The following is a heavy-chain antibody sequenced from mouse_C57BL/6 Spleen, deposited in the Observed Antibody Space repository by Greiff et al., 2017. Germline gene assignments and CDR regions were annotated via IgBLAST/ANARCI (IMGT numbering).Heavy chain of an antibody. CDR2: ISYDGSN. D-gene: IGHD2-4*01. V-gene: IGHV3-6*01. Sequence: EVQVVESGPGLVKPSQSLSLTCSVTGYSITSGYYWNWIRQFPGNKLEWMGYISYDGSNNYNPSLKNRISITRDTSKNQFFLKLNSVTTEDTATYYCAKYDYDDHYFDYWGQGTTLTVSS. CDR1: GYSITSGYY. J-gene: IGHJ2*01. CDR3: AKYDYDDHYFDY.